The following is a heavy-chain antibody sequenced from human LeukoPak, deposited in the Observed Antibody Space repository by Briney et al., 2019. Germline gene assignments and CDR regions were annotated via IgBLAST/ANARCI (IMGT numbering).Heavy chain of an antibody. J-gene: IGHJ6*02. D-gene: IGHD4-11*01. Sequence: GGSLRLSCAASGFTFSNAWMSWVRQAPGKGLEWVGPIKSKTDGGTTDYAAPVKGRFTISRDDSKNTLYLQMNSLKTEDTAVYYCTTDWMTTVTTRVYYYYGMDVWGQGTTVTVSS. CDR1: GFTFSNAW. CDR3: TTDWMTTVTTRVYYYYGMDV. V-gene: IGHV3-15*01. CDR2: IKSKTDGGTT.